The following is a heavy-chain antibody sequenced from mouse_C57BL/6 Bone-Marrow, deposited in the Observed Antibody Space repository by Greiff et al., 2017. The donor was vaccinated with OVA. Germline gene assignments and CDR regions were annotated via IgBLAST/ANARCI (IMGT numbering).Heavy chain of an antibody. D-gene: IGHD1-1*01. V-gene: IGHV2-2*01. J-gene: IGHJ4*01. CDR3: ARSPYYGSSSYYAMDY. CDR2: IWSGGST. CDR1: GFSLPSYG. Sequence: VQVVESGPGLVQPSQSLSITCTVSGFSLPSYGVHWVRQSPGKGLEWLGVIWSGGSTDSNAAFISRLSISKDNSKSQVFFKMNSLQADDTAIYYCARSPYYGSSSYYAMDYWGQGTSVTVSS.